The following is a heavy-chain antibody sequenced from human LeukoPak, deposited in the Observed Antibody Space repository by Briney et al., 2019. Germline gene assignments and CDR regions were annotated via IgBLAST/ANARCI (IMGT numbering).Heavy chain of an antibody. Sequence: SETLSLTCTVPGGSISGDYWSWIRQPPGKGLEWIGHISYSWITNYKPSLKSRVTISTDTSKNQVSLKLKSVTAADTAVYYCARDSPRGHIGDPWGQGTLVTVSS. CDR3: ARDSPRGHIGDP. J-gene: IGHJ5*02. D-gene: IGHD3-10*01. CDR2: ISYSWIT. V-gene: IGHV4-59*01. CDR1: GGSISGDY.